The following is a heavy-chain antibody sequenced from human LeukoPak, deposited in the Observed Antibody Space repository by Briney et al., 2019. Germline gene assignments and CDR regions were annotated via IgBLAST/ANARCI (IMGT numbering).Heavy chain of an antibody. V-gene: IGHV4-38-2*02. CDR3: ARVSCSSGWYWNYYYYMDV. CDR1: GYSISSGYY. Sequence: PSETLSLTCTVSGYSISSGYYWGWIRQPPGKGLEWIGSIYHSGSTYYNPSLKSRVTISVDTSKNQFSLKLSSVTAADTAVYYCARVSCSSGWYWNYYYYMDVWGKGTTVTVSS. D-gene: IGHD6-19*01. J-gene: IGHJ6*03. CDR2: IYHSGST.